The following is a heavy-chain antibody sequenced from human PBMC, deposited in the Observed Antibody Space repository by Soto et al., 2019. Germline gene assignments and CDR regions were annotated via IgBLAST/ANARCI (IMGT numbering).Heavy chain of an antibody. CDR1: GGSISSGGYY. Sequence: KPSETLSLTCTVSGGSISSGGYYWSWIRQHPGKGLEWIGYIYYSGSTYYNPSLKSRVTISVDTSKNQFSLKLSSVTAADTAVYYCARSKMVRGVMVHLYGMDVWGQGTTVTVSS. CDR2: IYYSGST. J-gene: IGHJ6*02. D-gene: IGHD3-10*01. CDR3: ARSKMVRGVMVHLYGMDV. V-gene: IGHV4-31*03.